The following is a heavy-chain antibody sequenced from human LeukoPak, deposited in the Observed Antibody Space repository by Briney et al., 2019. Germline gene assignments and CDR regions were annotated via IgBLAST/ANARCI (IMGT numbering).Heavy chain of an antibody. D-gene: IGHD2-8*01. CDR2: IYYSGST. J-gene: IGHJ5*02. Sequence: SETLSLTCTVSGDSISSSSYYWGWIRQPPGKGLEWIGSIYYSGSTYYNPSLKSRVTISVDTSKNQFSLKLSSVTAADTAVYYCARDYAINWFDPWGQGTLVTVSS. CDR1: GDSISSSSYY. CDR3: ARDYAINWFDP. V-gene: IGHV4-39*07.